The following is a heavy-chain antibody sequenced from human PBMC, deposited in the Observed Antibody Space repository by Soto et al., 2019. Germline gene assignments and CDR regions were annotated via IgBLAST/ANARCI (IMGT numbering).Heavy chain of an antibody. CDR2: ISAYNGNT. V-gene: IGHV1-18*01. Sequence: ASVKVSCKASGYTFTSYGISWVRQAPGQGLEWMGWISAYNGNTHYAQKLQGRVTMTTDTSTSTAYMELRSLRSDDTAVYSCATAPPIYSSSSFLSWFAPWGKGTLVTVSS. CDR3: ATAPPIYSSSSFLSWFAP. D-gene: IGHD6-6*01. CDR1: GYTFTSYG. J-gene: IGHJ5*02.